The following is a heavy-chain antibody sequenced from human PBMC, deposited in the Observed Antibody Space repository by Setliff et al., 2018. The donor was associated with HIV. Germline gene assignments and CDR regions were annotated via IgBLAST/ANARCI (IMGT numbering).Heavy chain of an antibody. Sequence: PSETLSLTCTVSGYSISSGYYWGWIRQPPGKGLEWIGSIYYDGRTFYKPSLKSRLTISVDTSKNQFSPSLNSVTAADTAVYYCAREPKGGDDRALDYWGQGTLVTVSS. CDR1: GYSISSGYY. D-gene: IGHD3-16*01. V-gene: IGHV4-38-2*02. CDR2: IYYDGRT. CDR3: AREPKGGDDRALDY. J-gene: IGHJ4*02.